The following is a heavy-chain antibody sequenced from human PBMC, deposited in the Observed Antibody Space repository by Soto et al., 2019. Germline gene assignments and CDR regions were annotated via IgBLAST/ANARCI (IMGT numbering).Heavy chain of an antibody. Sequence: PGESLKISCKGSGYSFTSCWISWVRQMPGKGLEWMGRIDPSDSYTNYSPSFQGHVTISADKSIGTAYLQWSSLKASDTAMYYCARLKYGDYEIPLYYFDYWGQGTLVTVSS. CDR2: IDPSDSYT. D-gene: IGHD4-17*01. CDR3: ARLKYGDYEIPLYYFDY. V-gene: IGHV5-10-1*01. CDR1: GYSFTSCW. J-gene: IGHJ4*02.